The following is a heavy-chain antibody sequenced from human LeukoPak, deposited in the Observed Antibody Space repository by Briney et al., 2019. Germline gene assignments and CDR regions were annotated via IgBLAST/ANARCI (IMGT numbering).Heavy chain of an antibody. J-gene: IGHJ4*02. V-gene: IGHV4-39*02. CDR2: VYYTGST. CDR1: GGSISSSGYY. D-gene: IGHD3-10*01. CDR3: ARHRGRYYDSGSYYYFDY. Sequence: SETLSRTCTVSGGSISSSGYYWGWIRQPPGKGLEWVGSVYYTGSTFYNPSLKSRVTTSVDTSKNHFSLNLSSVTAADTAVYYCARHRGRYYDSGSYYYFDYWGQGTLVTVSS.